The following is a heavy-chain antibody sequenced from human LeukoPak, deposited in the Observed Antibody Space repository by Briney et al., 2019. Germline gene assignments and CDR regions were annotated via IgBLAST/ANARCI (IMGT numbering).Heavy chain of an antibody. Sequence: SQTLSLTCTVSGGSISSYYWSWIRQPPGKGLEWIGYIYYSGSTNYNPSLKSRVTISVDTSKNQFSLKLSSVTAADTAVYYCARYAITNTKTRKSALFDYWGQGTLVTVSS. V-gene: IGHV4-59*01. D-gene: IGHD3-10*01. J-gene: IGHJ4*02. CDR3: ARYAITNTKTRKSALFDY. CDR2: IYYSGST. CDR1: GGSISSYY.